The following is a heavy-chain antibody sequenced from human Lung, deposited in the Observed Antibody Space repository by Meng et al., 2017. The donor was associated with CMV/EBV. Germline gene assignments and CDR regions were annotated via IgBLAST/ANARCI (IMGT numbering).Heavy chain of an antibody. Sequence: SVKVSCXSSGYTFTGYYMHWVRQAPGQGLEWMGWIDPNSGGTNYAQKFQGRVTMTRDTSINTAYMELSRLRSGDTAVYYCSRDLVTIFGVVGTFGYWGQGTLVTFSS. CDR1: GYTFTGYY. V-gene: IGHV1-2*02. J-gene: IGHJ4*02. CDR2: IDPNSGGT. D-gene: IGHD3-3*01. CDR3: SRDLVTIFGVVGTFGY.